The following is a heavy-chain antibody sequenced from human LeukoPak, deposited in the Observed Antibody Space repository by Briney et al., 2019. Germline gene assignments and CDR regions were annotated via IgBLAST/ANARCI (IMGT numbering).Heavy chain of an antibody. D-gene: IGHD5-18*01. J-gene: IGHJ4*02. CDR2: INHSGST. CDR3: ATWSVDTAIPGNY. CDR1: GGSFSGYY. Sequence: TPSETLSLTCAVYGGSFSGYYWSWIRQPPGKGLEWIGEINHSGSTNYNPSLKSRVTISVDTSKNQFSLKLSSVTAADTAVYYCATWSVDTAIPGNYWGQGTLVTVSS. V-gene: IGHV4-34*01.